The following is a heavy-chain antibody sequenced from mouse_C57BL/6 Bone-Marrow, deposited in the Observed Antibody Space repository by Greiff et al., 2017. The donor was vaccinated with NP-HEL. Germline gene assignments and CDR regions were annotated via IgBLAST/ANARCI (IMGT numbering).Heavy chain of an antibody. Sequence: VQLKQSGAELVRPGASVTLSCTVSGFNIKDDYMHWVKQRPEQGLAWIGWIDPENGDTEYASKFPGTAPLTADTSSNTAYLQRSSLTSEDTAVYYCTTGGSSPYAMDYWVQGTSVTVSS. CDR1: GFNIKDDY. D-gene: IGHD1-1*01. V-gene: IGHV14-4*01. J-gene: IGHJ4*01. CDR2: IDPENGDT. CDR3: TTGGSSPYAMDY.